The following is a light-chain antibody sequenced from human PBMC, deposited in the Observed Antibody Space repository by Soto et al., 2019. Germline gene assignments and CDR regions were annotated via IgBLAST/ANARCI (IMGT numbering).Light chain of an antibody. Sequence: EIVLTQSPGTLSLSPGERATLSCRASQSVSSNFLAWYQQKPGQAPRLLIYGASSRATVFPDRFSGSGSGTDFTLTISRLEPEDFAVYYCQQYGSSPYTFGPGNKLEIK. CDR1: QSVSSNF. J-gene: IGKJ2*01. V-gene: IGKV3-20*01. CDR3: QQYGSSPYT. CDR2: GAS.